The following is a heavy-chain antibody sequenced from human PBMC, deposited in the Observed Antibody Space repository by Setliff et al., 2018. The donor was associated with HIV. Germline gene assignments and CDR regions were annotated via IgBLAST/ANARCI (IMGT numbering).Heavy chain of an antibody. CDR2: ITPIFGTA. D-gene: IGHD6-13*01. V-gene: IGHV1-69*05. CDR3: ARGGYSSSWYRGDWFDP. J-gene: IGHJ5*02. Sequence: SVKVSCKASGGTFSSYAFTWVRQAPGQGLEWMGGITPIFGTATYAQKFQGWVTMTRDTSISTAYMELSRLRSDDTAVYYCARGGYSSSWYRGDWFDPWGQGTLVTAPQ. CDR1: GGTFSSYA.